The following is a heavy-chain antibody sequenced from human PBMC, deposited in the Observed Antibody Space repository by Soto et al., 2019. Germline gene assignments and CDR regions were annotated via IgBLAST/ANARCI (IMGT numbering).Heavy chain of an antibody. CDR3: ARGGRVWWLNWFDP. Sequence: SETLSLTCAVYGGSFSGYYWSWIRQPPGKGLEWIGEINHSGSTNYNPSLKSRVTISVDTSKNQFSLKLSSVTAADTAVYYCARGGRVWWLNWFDPWGQGTLVTVSS. CDR1: GGSFSGYY. V-gene: IGHV4-34*01. D-gene: IGHD2-21*01. J-gene: IGHJ5*02. CDR2: INHSGST.